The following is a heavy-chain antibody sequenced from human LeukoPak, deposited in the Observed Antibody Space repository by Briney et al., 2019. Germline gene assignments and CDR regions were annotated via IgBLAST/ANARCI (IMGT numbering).Heavy chain of an antibody. CDR1: GGSISPYH. CDR2: VHASGSP. J-gene: IGHJ4*02. Sequence: SETLSLTCTVSGGSISPYHWSWIRQPAGKGHEWIGRVHASGSPNYNPSLESRVIISVDKSKSQFSLKLSSLTAADTAVYYCARASVRRRIGYWGQGTLVTVSS. V-gene: IGHV4-4*07. CDR3: ARASVRRRIGY. D-gene: IGHD3-10*01.